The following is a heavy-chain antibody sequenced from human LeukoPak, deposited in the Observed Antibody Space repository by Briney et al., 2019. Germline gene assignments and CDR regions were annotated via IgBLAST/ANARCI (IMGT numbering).Heavy chain of an antibody. J-gene: IGHJ6*03. CDR2: LSAYNGNT. Sequence: ASVKVSCKASGYTFTSYGLSWVRQAPGQGLEWMGWLSAYNGNTNYAQKLQGRVTLTTDTSTSTAYMELRSLRSDDTAVYYCAREGRYYYYMDVWGKGTTVTVSS. V-gene: IGHV1-18*01. CDR3: AREGRYYYYMDV. CDR1: GYTFTSYG.